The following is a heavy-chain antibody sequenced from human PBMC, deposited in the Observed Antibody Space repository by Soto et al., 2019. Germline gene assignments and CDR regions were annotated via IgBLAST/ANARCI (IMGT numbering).Heavy chain of an antibody. Sequence: SETLSLTCAVYGGSFSGYYWSWIRQPPGKGLEWIGEINHSGSTDYNPSLKSRVTISRDTSKSQFSLNLTSVTAADTAVYYCARGADCTTPSCTGNWFAPWGQGIQVTVSS. V-gene: IGHV4-34*01. D-gene: IGHD2-2*01. J-gene: IGHJ5*02. CDR2: INHSGST. CDR1: GGSFSGYY. CDR3: ARGADCTTPSCTGNWFAP.